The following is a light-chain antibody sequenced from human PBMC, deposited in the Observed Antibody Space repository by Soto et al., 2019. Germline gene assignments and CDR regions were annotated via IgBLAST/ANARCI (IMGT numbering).Light chain of an antibody. J-gene: IGLJ1*01. V-gene: IGLV4-69*01. Sequence: QLVLTQSPSASASLGASVKLTCTLSSGHSSYAIAWHQQQPEKGPRYLMKLNSDGSHSKGDGIPDRFSGSSSGAERYLTISSLQSEDEADYYCQTWGTGPFVFGNGTKLTVL. CDR3: QTWGTGPFV. CDR1: SGHSSYA. CDR2: LNSDGSH.